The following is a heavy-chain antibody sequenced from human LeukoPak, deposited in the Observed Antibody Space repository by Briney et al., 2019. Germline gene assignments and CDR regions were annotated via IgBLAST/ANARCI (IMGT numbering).Heavy chain of an antibody. D-gene: IGHD3-22*01. CDR1: GYTFTNSD. Sequence: GASVKVSCKASGYTFTNSDINWVRQATGQGLEWMGWINPNSGNTGYAQKFQGRVTFSRNTSITTAYMELSSLTSEDTAVYFCARENSYFYDSSGYDWLDPWGQGTLVTVSS. J-gene: IGHJ5*02. CDR3: ARENSYFYDSSGYDWLDP. CDR2: INPNSGNT. V-gene: IGHV1-8*03.